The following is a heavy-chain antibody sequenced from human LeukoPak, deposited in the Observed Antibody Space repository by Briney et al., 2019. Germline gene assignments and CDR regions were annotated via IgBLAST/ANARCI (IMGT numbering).Heavy chain of an antibody. D-gene: IGHD1-1*01. J-gene: IGHJ4*02. CDR1: GFTVSSNY. Sequence: GSLRLSCAASGFTVSSNYMSWVRQAPGKGLEWVSVIYSGGSTYYADSVKGRFTISRDNSKNTLYLQMNSLRAEDTAVYYCARPRRAERDEDFWGQGTLVTVSS. V-gene: IGHV3-66*01. CDR2: IYSGGST. CDR3: ARPRRAERDEDF.